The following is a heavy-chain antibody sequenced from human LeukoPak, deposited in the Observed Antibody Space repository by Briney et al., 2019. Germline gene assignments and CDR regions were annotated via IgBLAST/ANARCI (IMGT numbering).Heavy chain of an antibody. CDR3: ARAPDYSGSLDY. Sequence: VSVKVSCKASGYTFTSYAMHWVRQAPGQRLEWMGWINAGNGNTKYSQKFQGRVTITRDTSASTAYMELSSLRSEDTAVYYCARAPDYSGSLDYWGQGTLVTVSS. CDR2: INAGNGNT. CDR1: GYTFTSYA. D-gene: IGHD5-12*01. V-gene: IGHV1-3*01. J-gene: IGHJ4*02.